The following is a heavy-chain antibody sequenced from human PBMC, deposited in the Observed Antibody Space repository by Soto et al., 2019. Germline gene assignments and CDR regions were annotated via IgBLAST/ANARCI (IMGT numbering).Heavy chain of an antibody. CDR3: ARSGSFLGPVDY. J-gene: IGHJ4*02. CDR2: IYSGGST. Sequence: HPGGSLRLSCAASGFTVSRNYMNWVRQAPGKGLEWVSVIYSGGSTYYADSVKGQFTISRDNSKNTLYLQMNSLRAEDTAVYYCARSGSFLGPVDYWGQGTLVTVSS. D-gene: IGHD1-26*01. CDR1: GFTVSRNY. V-gene: IGHV3-53*01.